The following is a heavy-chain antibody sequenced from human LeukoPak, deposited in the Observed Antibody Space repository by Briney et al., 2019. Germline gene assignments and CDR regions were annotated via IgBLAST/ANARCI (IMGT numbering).Heavy chain of an antibody. CDR1: GYTLTELS. CDR2: FDPEDGET. D-gene: IGHD2-2*01. Sequence: ASVKVSCKVSGYTLTELSMHWVRQAPGKGLEWMGGFDPEDGETIYAQKFQGRVTMTEDTSTDTAYMELSSLRSEDTAVYYCATSSGGSTSCYPECVNWYFDLWGRGTLVTVSS. CDR3: ATSSGGSTSCYPECVNWYFDL. V-gene: IGHV1-24*01. J-gene: IGHJ2*01.